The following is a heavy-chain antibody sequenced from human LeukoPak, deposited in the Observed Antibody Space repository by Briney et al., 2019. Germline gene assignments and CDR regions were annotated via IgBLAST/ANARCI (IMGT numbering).Heavy chain of an antibody. Sequence: GGSLKSSSKGSGYRFTSYWIGWVRPMPGKGLEWMGIIFLGDSDTRYSPSFQGQVTISGDKSNSTAHLQWSSLKASDTAMYYCARLQSGGGIDIWGQGTMVTVSS. V-gene: IGHV5-51*01. J-gene: IGHJ3*02. D-gene: IGHD2-15*01. CDR1: GYRFTSYW. CDR3: ARLQSGGGIDI. CDR2: IFLGDSDT.